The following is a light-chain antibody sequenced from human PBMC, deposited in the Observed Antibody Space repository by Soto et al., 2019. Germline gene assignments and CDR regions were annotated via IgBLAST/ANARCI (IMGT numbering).Light chain of an antibody. CDR2: DAS. Sequence: EIVLTQSPATLSLSPGERATLSCRASQSVSSYLAWYQQKPGQAPRLLNYDASNRATGIPARFSGSGSGTDFTLTISSLEPADFAVYYGQQRSNWPRSITFGQGTRLEIK. CDR3: QQRSNWPRSIT. J-gene: IGKJ5*01. V-gene: IGKV3-11*01. CDR1: QSVSSY.